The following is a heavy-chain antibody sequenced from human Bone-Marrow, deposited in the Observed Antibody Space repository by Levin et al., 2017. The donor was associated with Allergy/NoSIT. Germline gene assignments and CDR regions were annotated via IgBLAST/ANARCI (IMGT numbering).Heavy chain of an antibody. V-gene: IGHV3-30*18. CDR2: ISYDGSDK. D-gene: IGHD6-13*01. CDR3: AKDVVFGTSSWSLDF. CDR1: GFSFRSFG. Sequence: GGSLRLSCAASGFSFRSFGMHWVRQAPGKGLEWVAVISYDGSDKYYADSVKGRFTISRDNSKNTLYLQMNSLRAEDAAVYYCAKDVVFGTSSWSLDFWGQGTLVTVSS. J-gene: IGHJ4*02.